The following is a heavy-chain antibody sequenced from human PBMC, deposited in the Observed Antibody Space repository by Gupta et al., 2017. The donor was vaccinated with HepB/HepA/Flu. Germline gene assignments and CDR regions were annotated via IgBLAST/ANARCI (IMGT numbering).Heavy chain of an antibody. D-gene: IGHD3-3*01. Sequence: QITLKESGPTLVKPTQTLTLTCTFSGFSLCTSGVGVGWIRQPPGKALEWLALIDWNDDKRYSQSLKSRRNSTKDTSKNKVVLTMTNMDPVDTATYYCAHSQERITIFGVGIRGVNWFDPGGQGTLVTVSS. CDR1: GFSLCTSGVG. CDR2: IDWNDDK. J-gene: IGHJ5*02. CDR3: AHSQERITIFGVGIRGVNWFDP. V-gene: IGHV2-5*01.